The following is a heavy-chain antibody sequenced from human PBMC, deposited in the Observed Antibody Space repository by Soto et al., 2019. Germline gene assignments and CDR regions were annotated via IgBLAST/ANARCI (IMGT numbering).Heavy chain of an antibody. CDR3: AIGHCSGGSCYSRGSYYFDY. D-gene: IGHD2-15*01. CDR2: IYTGGST. J-gene: IGHJ4*02. CDR1: RFTVSSNY. Sequence: EVQLVESGGDLVQPGGSLRLSCAASRFTVSSNYMSWVRQAPGKGLEWVSLIYTGGSTYYADSVKGRFTISRDNSKNTRYLQMNSLRAEDTAVYYCAIGHCSGGSCYSRGSYYFDYWGQGTLVTVSS. V-gene: IGHV3-66*01.